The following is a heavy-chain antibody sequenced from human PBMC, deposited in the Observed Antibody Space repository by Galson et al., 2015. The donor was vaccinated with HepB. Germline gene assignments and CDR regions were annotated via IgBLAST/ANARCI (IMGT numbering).Heavy chain of an antibody. Sequence: SLRLSCAASGFTFTSYAMRRVRQAPGPGLEWISSLTEGGDKTFYADSVKGRFTISRDNSKNTLYLQMNSLRAEDTALYYCTRRGLQREFDYRGQGTLVTVSS. CDR2: LTEGGDKT. CDR1: GFTFTSYA. CDR3: TRRGLQREFDY. J-gene: IGHJ4*02. V-gene: IGHV3-23*01. D-gene: IGHD6-25*01.